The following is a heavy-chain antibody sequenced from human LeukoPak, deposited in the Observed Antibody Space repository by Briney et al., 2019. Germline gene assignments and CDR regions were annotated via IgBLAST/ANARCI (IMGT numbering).Heavy chain of an antibody. J-gene: IGHJ6*02. CDR3: AKEVRGMDV. D-gene: IGHD4-11*01. V-gene: IGHV3-30*18. Sequence: GGSLRLSCAASGFTFSSYGMHWVRQAPGKGLEWVAVISYDGSNKYYADSVKGRFTNSRDNSKNTLYLQMNSLRAEDTAVYYCAKEVRGMDVWGQGTTVTVSS. CDR2: ISYDGSNK. CDR1: GFTFSSYG.